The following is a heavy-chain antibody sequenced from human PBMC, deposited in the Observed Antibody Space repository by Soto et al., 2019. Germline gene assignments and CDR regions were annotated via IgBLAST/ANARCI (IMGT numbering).Heavy chain of an antibody. CDR2: ISYDGSNK. Sequence: GGSLRLSCAASGSTFSSYGMHWVRQAPGKGLEWVAVISYDGSNKYYADSVKGRFTISRDNSKNTLYLQMNSLRAEDTAVYYCAKGGAYYYDSSGLGPSYWGQGTLVTVAS. CDR3: AKGGAYYYDSSGLGPSY. V-gene: IGHV3-30*18. D-gene: IGHD3-22*01. J-gene: IGHJ4*02. CDR1: GSTFSSYG.